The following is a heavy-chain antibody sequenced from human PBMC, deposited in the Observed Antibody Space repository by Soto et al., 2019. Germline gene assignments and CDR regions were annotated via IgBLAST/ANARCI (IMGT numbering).Heavy chain of an antibody. V-gene: IGHV1-58*01. CDR2: IVVGSGNT. CDR3: AADRPAIPLYYYYGMDV. CDR1: GFTFTSSA. J-gene: IGHJ6*02. D-gene: IGHD6-6*01. Sequence: GASVKVSCKASGFTFTSSAVQWVRQARGQRLEWIGWIVVGSGNTNYAQKFQERVTITRDMSTSTAYMELSSLRSEDTAVYYCAADRPAIPLYYYYGMDVWGQGTTVTVSS.